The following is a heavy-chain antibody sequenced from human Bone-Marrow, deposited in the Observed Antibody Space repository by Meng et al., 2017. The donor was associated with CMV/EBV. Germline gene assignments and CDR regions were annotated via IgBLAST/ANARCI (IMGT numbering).Heavy chain of an antibody. V-gene: IGHV4-34*01. D-gene: IGHD5-18*01. CDR1: GGSFSGYY. CDR3: ARARGYSYGYHYYYYYGMDV. J-gene: IGHJ6*02. Sequence: SETLSLTCAVYGGSFSGYYWSWIRQPPGKGLEWIGEINHGGSTNYNPSLKSRVTISVNTSKNQFSLKLSSVTAADTAVYYCARARGYSYGYHYYYYYGMDVWGQGTTVTVSS. CDR2: INHGGST.